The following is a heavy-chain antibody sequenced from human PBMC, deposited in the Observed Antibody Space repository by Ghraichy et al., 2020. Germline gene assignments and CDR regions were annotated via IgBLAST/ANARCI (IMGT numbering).Heavy chain of an antibody. Sequence: SETLSLTCAVYGGSIAGYYWSWIRQSPGRGLEWVGEINYVGSTIYNPSLDSRLLISLDMSRNQFSLKLTSVAAADTAVYYCARGRYCGGGACYPRPSNFAFWRRVILVTVSS. D-gene: IGHD2-15*01. CDR2: INYVGST. CDR1: GGSIAGYY. CDR3: ARGRYCGGGACYPRPSNFAF. J-gene: IGHJ4*02. V-gene: IGHV4-34*01.